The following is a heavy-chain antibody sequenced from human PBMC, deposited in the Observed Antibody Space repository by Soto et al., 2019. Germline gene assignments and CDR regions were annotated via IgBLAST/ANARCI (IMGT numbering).Heavy chain of an antibody. CDR3: ARCGPRVRYEHAFDI. D-gene: IGHD1-1*01. CDR1: GFTVSSNY. CDR2: IYSGGST. J-gene: IGHJ3*02. Sequence: GGSLRLSCAASGFTVSSNYMSWVRQAPGKGLEWVSVIYSGGSTYYADSVKGRFTISRDNSKNTLYLQMNSLRAEDTAVYYCARCGPRVRYEHAFDIWGQGTMVTVSS. V-gene: IGHV3-66*01.